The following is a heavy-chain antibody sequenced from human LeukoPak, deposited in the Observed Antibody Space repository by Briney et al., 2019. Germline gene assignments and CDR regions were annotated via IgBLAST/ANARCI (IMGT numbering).Heavy chain of an antibody. CDR3: AKDIPIAGIVGATSAMFDY. V-gene: IGHV3-23*01. J-gene: IGHJ4*02. CDR2: FSGGST. D-gene: IGHD1-26*01. Sequence: GGSLRLSCATSGFTFSNYAMSWVRQAPGKGLEWVSRFSGGSTNYADSVKGRFTISRDNSKHTLYLQMNSLRAEDTAVYYCAKDIPIAGIVGATSAMFDYWGQGTLVTVSS. CDR1: GFTFSNYA.